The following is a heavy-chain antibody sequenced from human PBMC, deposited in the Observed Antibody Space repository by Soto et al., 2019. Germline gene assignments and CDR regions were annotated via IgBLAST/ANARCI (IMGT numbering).Heavy chain of an antibody. Sequence: GGSLRLSCAASGFTFSSYSMNWVRQAPGKGLEWVSSISSSSSYIYYADSVKGRFTISRDNAKNSLYLQMNSLRAEDTAVYYCARDYDSSGYWVDYWGQGTLVTVSS. CDR2: ISSSSSYI. V-gene: IGHV3-21*01. CDR1: GFTFSSYS. D-gene: IGHD3-22*01. J-gene: IGHJ4*02. CDR3: ARDYDSSGYWVDY.